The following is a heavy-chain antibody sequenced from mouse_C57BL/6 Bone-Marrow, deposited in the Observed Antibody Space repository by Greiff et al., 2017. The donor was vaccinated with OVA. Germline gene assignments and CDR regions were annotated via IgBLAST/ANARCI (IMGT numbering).Heavy chain of an antibody. Sequence: QVHVKQSGAELVRPGTSVKMSCKASGYTFTNYWIGWAKQRPGHGLEWIGDIYPGGGYTNYNEKFKGKATLTADKSSSTAYMQFSSLTSEDSAIYYCARGLLSHYYAMDYWGQGTSVTVSS. CDR3: ARGLLSHYYAMDY. D-gene: IGHD2-10*01. CDR1: GYTFTNYW. V-gene: IGHV1-63*01. J-gene: IGHJ4*01. CDR2: IYPGGGYT.